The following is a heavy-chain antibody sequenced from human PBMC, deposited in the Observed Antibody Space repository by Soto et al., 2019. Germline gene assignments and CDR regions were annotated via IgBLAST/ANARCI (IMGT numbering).Heavy chain of an antibody. CDR1: GFIFNDYA. CDR2: ISYGGDNK. Sequence: QVQLVESGGGVVQPGRSLRLSCAASGFIFNDYAMHWVRQAPGKGLEWVAVISYGGDNKYYADSVRGRFAISRDNLKNTLDLQMNSLNPEDTAVYHCAKARHSTSWYGLEADFWGQGTRVTVSS. J-gene: IGHJ4*02. V-gene: IGHV3-30*09. CDR3: AKARHSTSWYGLEADF. D-gene: IGHD6-13*01.